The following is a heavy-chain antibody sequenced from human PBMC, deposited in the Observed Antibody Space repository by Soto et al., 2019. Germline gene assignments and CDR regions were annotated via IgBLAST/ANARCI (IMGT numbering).Heavy chain of an antibody. CDR3: ARGTVLRFLEPSYYMDV. J-gene: IGHJ6*03. CDR1: GGTFSSYT. CDR2: IIPILGIA. V-gene: IGHV1-69*02. Sequence: QVQLVQSGAEVKKPGSSVKVSCKASGGTFSSYTIIWVRQAPGQGLEWMGRIIPILGIANYAQKFQGRVTITADKSTSTAYMELSSLRSEDTAVYYCARGTVLRFLEPSYYMDVWGKGTTVTVSS. D-gene: IGHD3-3*01.